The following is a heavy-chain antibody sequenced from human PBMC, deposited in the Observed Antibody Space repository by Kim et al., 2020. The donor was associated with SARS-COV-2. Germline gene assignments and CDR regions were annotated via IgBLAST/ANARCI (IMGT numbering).Heavy chain of an antibody. Sequence: GGSLRLSCVASGFPFSSYWMTWVRQAPGKGLEWVARINQDGTDKYYVDSVEGRFTISRDNAKNSLFLQMNSLRADDTATYYCARGGFMYGDYWGQGTLVAFSS. CDR2: INQDGTDK. V-gene: IGHV3-7*01. D-gene: IGHD2-8*01. J-gene: IGHJ4*02. CDR1: GFPFSSYW. CDR3: ARGGFMYGDY.